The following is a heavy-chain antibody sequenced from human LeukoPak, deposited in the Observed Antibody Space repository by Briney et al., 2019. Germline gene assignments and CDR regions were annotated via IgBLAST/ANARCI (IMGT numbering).Heavy chain of an antibody. CDR2: ISSSSSYI. Sequence: GGSLRLSCAASGFTFSSYSMNWVRQAPGKGLEWVSSISSSSSYIYYADSVKGRFTISRDNSKNTLFLQMNSLRAEYTAVYYCARRGESASYGDYRFDYWGQGTLVTVSS. D-gene: IGHD4-17*01. J-gene: IGHJ4*02. CDR1: GFTFSSYS. V-gene: IGHV3-21*04. CDR3: ARRGESASYGDYRFDY.